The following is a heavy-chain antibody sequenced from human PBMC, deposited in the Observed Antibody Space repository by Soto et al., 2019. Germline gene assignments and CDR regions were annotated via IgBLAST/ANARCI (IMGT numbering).Heavy chain of an antibody. CDR1: GYRFTNYY. J-gene: IGHJ4*02. V-gene: IGHV1-2*06. Sequence: QVQLVQSGAEVKKPGASVRVSCEASGYRFTNYYIHWVRQAPGQGLEWMGRMNLDTGGTTYAQKFRGRVTMTRDTSISTAYMELSSVKSDDTAMYYCARDGNFAFRGYSFAFDFWGQGTLLTVSS. D-gene: IGHD5-18*01. CDR3: ARDGNFAFRGYSFAFDF. CDR2: MNLDTGGT.